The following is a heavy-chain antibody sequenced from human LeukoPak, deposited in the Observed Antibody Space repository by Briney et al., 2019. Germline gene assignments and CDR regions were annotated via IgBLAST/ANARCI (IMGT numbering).Heavy chain of an antibody. D-gene: IGHD6-6*01. J-gene: IGHJ4*02. V-gene: IGHV3-23*01. CDR3: AKVMRSIAALSDY. CDR2: ISGSGGST. CDR1: GFTFSSYG. Sequence: GGSLRLSCAASGFTFSSYGMHWVRQAPGKGLEWVSAISGSGGSTYYADSVKGRFTISRDNSKNTLYLQMNSLRAEDTAVYYCAKVMRSIAALSDYWGQGTLVTVSS.